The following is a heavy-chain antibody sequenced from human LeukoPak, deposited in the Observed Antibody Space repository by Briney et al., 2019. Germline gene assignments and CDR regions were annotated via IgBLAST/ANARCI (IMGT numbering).Heavy chain of an antibody. Sequence: ASVKVSCKAFGYTFTSNYMHWVRQAPGQGPEWMGVISPSGGSTTYAQKFQGRVTLTRDMSTSTDYLELSSLRSEDTAVYYCARVRGGSGSYYNNPFDYWGQGTLVTVSS. V-gene: IGHV1-46*01. D-gene: IGHD3-10*01. CDR2: ISPSGGST. J-gene: IGHJ4*02. CDR1: GYTFTSNY. CDR3: ARVRGGSGSYYNNPFDY.